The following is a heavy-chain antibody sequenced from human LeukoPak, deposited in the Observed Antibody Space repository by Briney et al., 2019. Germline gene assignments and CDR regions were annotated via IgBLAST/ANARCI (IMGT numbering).Heavy chain of an antibody. Sequence: PSETLSLTCTVSGGSISSSSYYWGWIRQPPGKGLEWIGYIYYSGSTNYNPSLKSRVTISVDTSKNQFSLKLSSVTAADTAVYYCARAPYDFWSPSGAFDIWGQGTMVTVSS. J-gene: IGHJ3*02. CDR3: ARAPYDFWSPSGAFDI. CDR2: IYYSGST. D-gene: IGHD3-3*01. CDR1: GGSISSSSYY. V-gene: IGHV4-61*05.